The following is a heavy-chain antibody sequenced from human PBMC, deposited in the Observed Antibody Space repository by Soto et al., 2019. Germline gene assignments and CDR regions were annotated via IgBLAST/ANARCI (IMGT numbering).Heavy chain of an antibody. D-gene: IGHD2-15*01. Sequence: PGGSLRLSFAASGFTFSSYGMHWVRQAPGKGLEWVAVIWYDGSNKYYADSVKGRFTISRDNSKNTLYLQMNSLRAEDTAVYYCAREYRACSGGSCYSLNLDYWGQGTLVTVSS. CDR1: GFTFSSYG. V-gene: IGHV3-33*01. CDR3: AREYRACSGGSCYSLNLDY. CDR2: IWYDGSNK. J-gene: IGHJ4*02.